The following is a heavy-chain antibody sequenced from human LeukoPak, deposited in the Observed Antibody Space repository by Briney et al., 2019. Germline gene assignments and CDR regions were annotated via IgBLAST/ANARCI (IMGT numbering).Heavy chain of an antibody. CDR2: IIPILGIA. V-gene: IGHV1-69*04. CDR3: ARDTMRSILHHVPPYFDY. Sequence: ASVKFSCKASGGTFSSYAISWVRQAPGQGLEWMGRIIPILGIANYAQKFQGRVTITADKSTSTAYMELSSLRSEDTAVYYCARDTMRSILHHVPPYFDYWGQGTLVTVSS. CDR1: GGTFSSYA. D-gene: IGHD2/OR15-2a*01. J-gene: IGHJ4*02.